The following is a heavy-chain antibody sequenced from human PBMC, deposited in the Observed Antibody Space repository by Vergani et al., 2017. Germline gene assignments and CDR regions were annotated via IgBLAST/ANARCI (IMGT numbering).Heavy chain of an antibody. V-gene: IGHV4-59*01. Sequence: QVQLQASGPGRVKPSQTLSLTCTMSGGSISSYYWSWIRQPPGKGLEWIGYIYYSGSTNYNPSLKSRVTISVDTSKNQFSLKLSSVTAADTAVYYCARNMVRGVRYYGMDVWGQGTTVTVSS. CDR1: GGSISSYY. CDR2: IYYSGST. J-gene: IGHJ6*02. D-gene: IGHD3-10*01. CDR3: ARNMVRGVRYYGMDV.